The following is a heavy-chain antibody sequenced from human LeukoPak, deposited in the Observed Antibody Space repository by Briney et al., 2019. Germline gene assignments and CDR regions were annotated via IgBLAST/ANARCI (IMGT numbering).Heavy chain of an antibody. J-gene: IGHJ6*02. V-gene: IGHV3-7*01. D-gene: IGHD2-21*02. CDR3: ARDPGSWGDWSGGDV. CDR1: GFTFNYYW. Sequence: GGSLRLSCAASGFTFNYYWMNWVRQAPGKGLEWVANIKQGRSEIYYVDSVKGRFTISRDNAKNSLYLQMNSLRAEDTAVYYSARDPGSWGDWSGGDVGGQGTTVIVSS. CDR2: IKQGRSEI.